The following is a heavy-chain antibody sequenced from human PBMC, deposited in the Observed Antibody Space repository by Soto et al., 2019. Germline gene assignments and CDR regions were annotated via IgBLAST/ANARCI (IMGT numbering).Heavy chain of an antibody. Sequence: ASVKVSCKASGYTFTSYYMHWVRQAPGQGLEWMGIINPSGGDTFYADSVKGRFTSSRDNSKNTLYLQMNNLRVEDTAIYYCAKDYGDDIHFDYWGQGALVTVSS. D-gene: IGHD4-17*01. CDR3: AKDYGDDIHFDY. CDR2: INPSGGDT. J-gene: IGHJ4*02. CDR1: GYTFTSYY. V-gene: IGHV1-46*04.